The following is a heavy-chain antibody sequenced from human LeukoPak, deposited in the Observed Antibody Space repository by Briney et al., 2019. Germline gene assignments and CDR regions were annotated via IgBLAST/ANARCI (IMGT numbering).Heavy chain of an antibody. CDR2: IYHRAGT. CDR3: VHFYGSGTYPYYFDY. J-gene: IGHJ4*02. Sequence: SETLSLTCTVSTYAITSGNSWGWVRQPPGKALEWIGSIYHRAGTSYSSPSLKSRLTILVDTSKNQFTLSLTSVTAADTALYYCVHFYGSGTYPYYFDYWGQGILVTVSS. V-gene: IGHV4-38-2*02. D-gene: IGHD3-10*01. CDR1: TYAITSGNS.